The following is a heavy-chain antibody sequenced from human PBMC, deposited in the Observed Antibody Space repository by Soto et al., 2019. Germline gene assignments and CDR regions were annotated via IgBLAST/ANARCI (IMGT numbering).Heavy chain of an antibody. CDR3: AHLAGEWLRLPPDYYYGMDV. Sequence: PGSTLVNPTQTLTLTCTFSGFSLSTSGLGVGLIRQPPGKALEWLALIYWNDDKRYSPSLKSRLTITKDTSKNQVVLTMTNMDPVDTATYYCAHLAGEWLRLPPDYYYGMDVWGQGTTVTVSS. J-gene: IGHJ6*02. CDR2: IYWNDDK. D-gene: IGHD5-12*01. V-gene: IGHV2-5*01. CDR1: GFSLSTSGLG.